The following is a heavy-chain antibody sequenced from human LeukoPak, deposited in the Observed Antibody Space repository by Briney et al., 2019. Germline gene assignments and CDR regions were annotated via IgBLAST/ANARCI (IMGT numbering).Heavy chain of an antibody. CDR3: ARGADYYYYYMDV. CDR2: IYHSGST. V-gene: IGHV4-30-2*01. Sequence: SQTLSFTCTVSGGSISSGGYYWSWIRQPPGKGLGWIGYIYHSGSTYYNPSLKSRVTISIDRSKNQFSLKLSSVTAADTAVYYCARGADYYYYYMDVWGKGTTVTVSS. CDR1: GGSISSGGYY. J-gene: IGHJ6*03.